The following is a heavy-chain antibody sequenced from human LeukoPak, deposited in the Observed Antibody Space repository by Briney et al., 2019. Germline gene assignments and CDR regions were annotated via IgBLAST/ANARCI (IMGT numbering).Heavy chain of an antibody. V-gene: IGHV3-74*01. J-gene: IGHJ6*03. CDR1: GFTFSYYW. D-gene: IGHD6-19*01. Sequence: GGSLRLSCVASGFTFSYYWMHWVRQAPGKGLVWVSRINSDGSSTTYADSVKGRFIISRDNAKNTVYLQMNSLRAEDTAVYYCARGSQWLDYYMEVWGKGTTVTVSS. CDR3: ARGSQWLDYYMEV. CDR2: INSDGSST.